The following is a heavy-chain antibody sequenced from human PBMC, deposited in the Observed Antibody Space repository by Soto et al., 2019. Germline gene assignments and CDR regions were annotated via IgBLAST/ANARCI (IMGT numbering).Heavy chain of an antibody. J-gene: IGHJ5*02. CDR3: ARDTAGQWLTP. CDR1: GGTFSSYT. CDR2: IIPILGIA. D-gene: IGHD6-19*01. V-gene: IGHV1-69*08. Sequence: QVQLVQSGAEVKKPGSSVKVSCKASGGTFSSYTISWVRQAPGPGLEWMGRIIPILGIANYAQKFQGRVTITADKSTSTAYMELSSLRSEDTAVYYCARDTAGQWLTPWGQGTLVTVSS.